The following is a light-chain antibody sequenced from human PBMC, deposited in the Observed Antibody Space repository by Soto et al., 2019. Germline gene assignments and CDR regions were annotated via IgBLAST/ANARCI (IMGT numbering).Light chain of an antibody. V-gene: IGLV2-23*02. Sequence: QSVLTQPASVSGSPGQSITLSCTGTSSDVGNYNLVSWYQQHPGKAPKLIIYEVNKRPSGVSNRFSGSKSGNTASLTISGLQAEDEADYYCCSYAGSGTLVFGGGTKVTVL. CDR2: EVN. CDR1: SSDVGNYNL. J-gene: IGLJ2*01. CDR3: CSYAGSGTLV.